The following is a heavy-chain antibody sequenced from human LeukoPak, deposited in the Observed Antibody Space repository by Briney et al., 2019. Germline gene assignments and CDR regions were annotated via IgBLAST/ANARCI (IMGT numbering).Heavy chain of an antibody. CDR2: INSDGSTT. D-gene: IGHD2-2*01. J-gene: IGHJ4*02. V-gene: IGHV3-74*01. CDR1: GFTFSSYW. CDR3: ARGGGSTSCSH. Sequence: QPGGSLRLSCAASGFTFSSYWMHWVRQAPGKGLVWVSRINSDGSTTSYADSVKGRFTISRDNAKNTLYLQMNSLRAEDTAVYYCARGGGSTSCSHWGQGTLVTVSS.